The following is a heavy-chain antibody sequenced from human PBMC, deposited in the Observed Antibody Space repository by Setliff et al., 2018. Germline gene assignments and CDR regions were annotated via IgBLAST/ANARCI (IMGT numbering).Heavy chain of an antibody. Sequence: PSETLSLTCTVSGGSISSSSYYWGWIRQPPGKGLEWIGSIYYSGSTYYNPSLKSRVTISVDTSKNQFSLKLSAVTAADTAVYYCARGGPQTYYYDSSGYYLGXAAFDIWGQGTMVTVSS. J-gene: IGHJ3*02. CDR1: GGSISSSSYY. V-gene: IGHV4-39*07. CDR2: IYYSGST. CDR3: ARGGPQTYYYDSSGYYLGXAAFDI. D-gene: IGHD3-22*01.